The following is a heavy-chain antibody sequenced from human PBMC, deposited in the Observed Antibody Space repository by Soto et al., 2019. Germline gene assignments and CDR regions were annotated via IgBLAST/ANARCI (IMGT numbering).Heavy chain of an antibody. V-gene: IGHV3-23*01. CDR1: GFTFSSYA. CDR3: ARRGSGSDYDY. D-gene: IGHD1-26*01. J-gene: IGHJ4*02. CDR2: ISGSGGST. Sequence: EVQLLASGGGLVQPGGSLRLSCAASGFTFSSYAMRWVRQAPGKGLEWVSAISGSGGSTYYADSVKGRFTISRDNSKNPLYLQMNSLRAEDTAVYYCARRGSGSDYDYWGQGTLVIVSS.